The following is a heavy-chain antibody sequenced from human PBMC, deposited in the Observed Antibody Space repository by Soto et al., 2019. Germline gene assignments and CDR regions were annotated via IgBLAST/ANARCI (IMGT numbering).Heavy chain of an antibody. D-gene: IGHD5-12*01. CDR2: INHSGST. V-gene: IGHV4-34*01. J-gene: IGHJ4*02. Sequence: SETLSLTCAVYGGSFSGYYWSWIRQPPGKGLEWIGEINHSGSTNYNPSLKSRVTISVDTSKNQFSLKLSSVTAADTAVYYCARAGRRNRGYSGYDFGYWGQGTLVTVSS. CDR1: GGSFSGYY. CDR3: ARAGRRNRGYSGYDFGY.